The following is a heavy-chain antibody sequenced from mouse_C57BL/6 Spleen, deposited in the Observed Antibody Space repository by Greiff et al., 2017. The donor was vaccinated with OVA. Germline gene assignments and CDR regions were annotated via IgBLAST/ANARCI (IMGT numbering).Heavy chain of an antibody. CDR1: GFTFSSYA. Sequence: EVNVVESGGGLVKPGGSLKLSCAASGFTFSSYAMSWVRQTPEKRLEWVATISDGGSYTYYPDNVKGRFTISRDNAKNNLYLQMSHMKSEDTAMYYCARERLITTLVDAMDYWGQGTSVTVSS. D-gene: IGHD1-1*01. CDR3: ARERLITTLVDAMDY. V-gene: IGHV5-4*01. CDR2: ISDGGSYT. J-gene: IGHJ4*01.